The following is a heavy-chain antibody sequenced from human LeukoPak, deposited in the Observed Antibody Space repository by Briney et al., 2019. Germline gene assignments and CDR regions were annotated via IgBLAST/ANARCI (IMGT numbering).Heavy chain of an antibody. CDR2: INPNSGGT. Sequence: ASVKVSCKASGYTFTGYYMHWVRQAPGQGLEWMGWINPNSGGTNYAQKFQGRVTITRDTSISTAYMELSRLRSDDTAVYYCARVFRGITMIVGGLELDYWGQGTLVTVSS. J-gene: IGHJ4*02. CDR1: GYTFTGYY. V-gene: IGHV1-2*02. CDR3: ARVFRGITMIVGGLELDY. D-gene: IGHD3-22*01.